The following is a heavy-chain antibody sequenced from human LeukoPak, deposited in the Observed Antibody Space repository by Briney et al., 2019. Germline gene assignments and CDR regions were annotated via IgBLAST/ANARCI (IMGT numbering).Heavy chain of an antibody. V-gene: IGHV3-15*01. CDR1: GFPFSSYW. CDR2: IKSKKDGGTT. CDR3: TQGSGFYYDY. D-gene: IGHD3-22*01. Sequence: GGSLRLSCVASGFPFSSYWMTWVRQAPGKGLEWVGRIKSKKDGGTTEFAAPVRGRFTISRDDSQNTLYLQMNSLTSDDTAVYYCTQGSGFYYDYWGQGTLVTVSS. J-gene: IGHJ4*02.